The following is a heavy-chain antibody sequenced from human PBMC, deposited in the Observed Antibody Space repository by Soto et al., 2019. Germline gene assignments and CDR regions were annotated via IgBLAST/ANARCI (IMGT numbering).Heavy chain of an antibody. V-gene: IGHV4-30-4*06. Sequence: CRIKQNRGTGLEWIGHIYYTGGTFYSPSLKRRLALSVDTSKNQFSLRLSSVTAADTAVYYCARDTASTDFDSHSYYPHSDSWGHGALVTVSS. D-gene: IGHD3-22*01. CDR2: IYYTGGT. J-gene: IGHJ5*01. CDR3: ARDTASTDFDSHSYYPHSDS.